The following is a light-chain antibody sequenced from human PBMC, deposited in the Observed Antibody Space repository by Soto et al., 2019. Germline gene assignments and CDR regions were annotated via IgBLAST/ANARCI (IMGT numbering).Light chain of an antibody. V-gene: IGLV2-14*01. CDR1: SSDVGDYNY. CDR2: EVS. J-gene: IGLJ2*01. Sequence: QSALTQPASVSGSPGQSITISCTGTSSDVGDYNYVSWYQQHPGKAPKLMIYEVSHRPSGVSNRFSGSKSGNTASLTISGLQADDEAHYYCSSYTSSSPLEVFGGGTKLTVL. CDR3: SSYTSSSPLEV.